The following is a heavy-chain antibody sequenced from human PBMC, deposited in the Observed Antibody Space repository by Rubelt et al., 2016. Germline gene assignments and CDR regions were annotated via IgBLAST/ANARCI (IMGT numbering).Heavy chain of an antibody. D-gene: IGHD6-19*01. Sequence: EVQLVESGGGLVQPGGSLRLSCAASGFTFSNYWMSWVRQPPGKGLEWVANIKQDGSEKYYVDSVKGRFTMSRDNAKNSLYLQMNSLRAEDTAVYYCARDSSGWYYFDWWGQGALVTISS. J-gene: IGHJ4*02. V-gene: IGHV3-7*03. CDR3: ARDSSGWYYFDW. CDR1: GFTFSNYW. CDR2: IKQDGSEK.